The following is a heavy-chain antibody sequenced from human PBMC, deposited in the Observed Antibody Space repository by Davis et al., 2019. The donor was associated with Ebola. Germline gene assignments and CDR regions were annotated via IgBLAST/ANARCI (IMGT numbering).Heavy chain of an antibody. CDR1: GLTFSSYV. CDR2: ISGSGGTT. J-gene: IGHJ4*02. CDR3: SRGGAVKFDY. Sequence: GESLKISCAASGLTFSSYVMSWVRQAPGKGLEWISAISGSGGTTYYADSVKGRFTISRDNTKNSLYLQMNSLRDEDTALYYCSRGGAVKFDYWGQGTLVTVSS. D-gene: IGHD4-17*01. V-gene: IGHV3-23*01.